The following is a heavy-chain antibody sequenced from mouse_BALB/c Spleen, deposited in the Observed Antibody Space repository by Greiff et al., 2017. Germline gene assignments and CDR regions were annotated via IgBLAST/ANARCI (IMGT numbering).Heavy chain of an antibody. J-gene: IGHJ3*01. D-gene: IGHD2-4*01. CDR1: GFTFSSYA. CDR3: ARGDYPLFAY. Sequence: EVKLVESGGGLVKPGGSLKLSCAASGFTFSSYAMYWVRQTPEKRLEWVATISDGGSYTYYPDSVKGRFTISRDNAKNNLYLQMSSLKSEDTAMYYCARGDYPLFAYWGQGTLVTVSA. V-gene: IGHV5-4*02. CDR2: ISDGGSYT.